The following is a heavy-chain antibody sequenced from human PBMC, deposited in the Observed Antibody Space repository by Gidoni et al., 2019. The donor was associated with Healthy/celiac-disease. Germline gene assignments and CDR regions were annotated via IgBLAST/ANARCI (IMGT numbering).Heavy chain of an antibody. D-gene: IGHD3-3*01. V-gene: IGHV4-39*01. CDR3: ARHGIRNYDPYYGMDV. CDR1: GGSISSSSYY. J-gene: IGHJ6*02. CDR2: IYYSGST. Sequence: QLQLQESGPGLVKPSETLSLTCTVSGGSISSSSYYWGWIRQPPGKGLEWIGSIYYSGSTYYNPSLKSRVTISVDTSKNQFSLKLSSVTAADTAVYYCARHGIRNYDPYYGMDVWGQGTTVTVSS.